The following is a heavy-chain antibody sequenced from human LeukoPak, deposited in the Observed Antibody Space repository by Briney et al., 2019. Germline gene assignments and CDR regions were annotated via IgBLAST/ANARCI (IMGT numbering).Heavy chain of an antibody. J-gene: IGHJ4*02. V-gene: IGHV3-23*01. D-gene: IGHD5-18*01. CDR3: AKGGGYSYGYWYYFDY. Sequence: PSETLSLTCTVSGGSISSYYWSWVRQAPGKGLEWVSAISGSGGSTYYADSVKGRFTISRDNSKNTLYLQMNSLGAEDTAVYYCAKGGGYSYGYWYYFDYWGQGTLVTVSS. CDR2: ISGSGGST. CDR1: GGSISSYY.